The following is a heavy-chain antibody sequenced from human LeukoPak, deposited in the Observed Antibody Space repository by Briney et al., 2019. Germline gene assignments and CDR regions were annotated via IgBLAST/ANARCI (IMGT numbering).Heavy chain of an antibody. CDR3: ANKRVDYEISTAYYYPKSYYFDY. Sequence: GGSLRLSCAASGFTFSSYAMSWVRQAPGKGLEWVSAISGSGGSTYYADSVKGRFTISRDNSKNTLYLQMNSLRAEDTAVYYCANKRVDYEISTAYYYPKSYYFDYWGQGTLVTVSS. V-gene: IGHV3-23*01. D-gene: IGHD3-9*01. CDR2: ISGSGGST. CDR1: GFTFSSYA. J-gene: IGHJ4*02.